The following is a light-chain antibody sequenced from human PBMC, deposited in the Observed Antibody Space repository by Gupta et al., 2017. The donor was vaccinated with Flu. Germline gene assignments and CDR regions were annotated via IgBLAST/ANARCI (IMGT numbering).Light chain of an antibody. CDR2: GNS. CDR3: QSYDSSLSGSNV. J-gene: IGLJ1*01. V-gene: IGLV1-40*01. CDR1: SSNIGAGYD. Sequence: GAPGQRVTISCTGSSSNIGAGYDVHWYQQLPGTAPKLLIYGNSNRPSGVPDRFSGSKSGTSASLAITGLQAEDEADYYCQSYDSSLSGSNVFGTRTKVTVL.